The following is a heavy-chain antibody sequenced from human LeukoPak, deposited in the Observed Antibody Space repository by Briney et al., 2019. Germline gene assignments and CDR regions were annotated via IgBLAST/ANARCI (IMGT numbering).Heavy chain of an antibody. CDR1: GGSISSGGYY. J-gene: IGHJ6*04. CDR3: ARGGVLWFGESWYYGMDV. CDR2: IYYSGST. D-gene: IGHD3-10*01. V-gene: IGHV4-31*03. Sequence: SQTLSLTCTVSGGSISSGGYYWGWIRQHPGKGLEWIGYIYYSGSTYYNPSLKSRVTISVDTSKNQFSLKLSSVTAADTAVYYCARGGVLWFGESWYYGMDVWGKGTTVTVSS.